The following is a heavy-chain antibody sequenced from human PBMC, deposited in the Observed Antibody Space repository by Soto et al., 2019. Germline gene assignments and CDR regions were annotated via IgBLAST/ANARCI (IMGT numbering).Heavy chain of an antibody. Sequence: EVQLVESGGGLVQPGGSLRLSCAASGFTFSSYWMSWVRQAPGKGLEWVANIKQDGSEKYYVDSVKGRFTISGDNAKNSLYLQMNSLRAEDTAVYYCARDQGAGIFDYWGQGTLVTVSS. V-gene: IGHV3-7*05. J-gene: IGHJ4*02. CDR2: IKQDGSEK. CDR1: GFTFSSYW. D-gene: IGHD1-26*01. CDR3: ARDQGAGIFDY.